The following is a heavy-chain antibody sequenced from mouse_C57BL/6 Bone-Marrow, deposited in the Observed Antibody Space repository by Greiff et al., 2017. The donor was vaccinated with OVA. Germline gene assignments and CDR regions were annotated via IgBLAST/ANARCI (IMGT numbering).Heavy chain of an antibody. CDR3: ARADYGSSSYYFDY. CDR1: GFTFSSYG. Sequence: EVMLVESGGDLVKPGGSLKLSCAASGFTFSSYGMSWVRQAPEKGLEWVAYISSGSSTIYYADTVKGRFTISRDNAKNTLFLQMTSLRSEDTAMYYCARADYGSSSYYFDYWGQGTTLTVSS. CDR2: ISSGSSTI. V-gene: IGHV5-17*01. J-gene: IGHJ2*01. D-gene: IGHD1-1*01.